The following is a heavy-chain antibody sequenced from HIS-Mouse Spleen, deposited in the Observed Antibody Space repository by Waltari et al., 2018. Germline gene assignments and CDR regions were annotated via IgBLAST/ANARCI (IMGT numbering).Heavy chain of an antibody. D-gene: IGHD6-13*01. CDR2: IYYSGST. V-gene: IGHV4-39*07. CDR3: AREIPYSSSWYDWYFDL. J-gene: IGHJ2*01. Sequence: QLQLQESGPGLVKPSETLSLTSTVPGGSITISSYYWGWIRQPPGKGLEWIGSIYYSGSTYYNPSLKSRVTISVDTSKNQFSLKLSSVTAADTAVYYCAREIPYSSSWYDWYFDLWGRGTLVTVSS. CDR1: GGSITISSYY.